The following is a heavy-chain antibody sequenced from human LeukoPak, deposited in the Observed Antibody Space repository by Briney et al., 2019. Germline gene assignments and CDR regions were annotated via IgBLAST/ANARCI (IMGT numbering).Heavy chain of an antibody. CDR1: GFTFSTYT. CDR2: ISPTGGST. D-gene: IGHD3-10*01. J-gene: IGHJ4*02. CDR3: ARDFLGDSGAGGY. V-gene: IGHV3-21*06. Sequence: PGGSLRLSCAASGFTFSTYTMNWVRQAPGKGLEWVSSISPTGGSTFYADSVKGRFTISRDNAENSLYFQMNSLRAEDTAVYYCARDFLGDSGAGGYWGQGTLVTVSS.